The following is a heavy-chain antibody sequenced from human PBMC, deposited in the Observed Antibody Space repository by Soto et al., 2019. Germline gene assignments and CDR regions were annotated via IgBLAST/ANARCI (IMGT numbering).Heavy chain of an antibody. V-gene: IGHV3-30*03. Sequence: QAQLVESGGGVVQPGRSLRLSCAASGFTFSSYGMHWVRQAPGTGLEWVAVLSYDGGLQHYADSVKGRFTVSSDNSKTLVLLQMNSLRAEDTAVYYCVSDRGYGHASVPYSCGQVPLLSVSS. CDR2: LSYDGGLQ. CDR1: GFTFSSYG. CDR3: VSDRGYGHASVPYS. J-gene: IGHJ4*02. D-gene: IGHD5-18*01.